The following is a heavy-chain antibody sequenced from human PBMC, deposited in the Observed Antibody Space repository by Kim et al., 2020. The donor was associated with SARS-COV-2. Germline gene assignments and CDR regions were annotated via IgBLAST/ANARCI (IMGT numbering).Heavy chain of an antibody. Sequence: ASVKVSCKVSGYTLTELSMHWVRQAPGKGLEWMGGFDPEDGETIYAQKFQGRVTMTEDTSTDTAYMELSSLRSEDTAVYYCASSDSSGYYYWLDYWGQGTLVTVSS. CDR3: ASSDSSGYYYWLDY. CDR2: FDPEDGET. D-gene: IGHD3-22*01. J-gene: IGHJ4*02. CDR1: GYTLTELS. V-gene: IGHV1-24*01.